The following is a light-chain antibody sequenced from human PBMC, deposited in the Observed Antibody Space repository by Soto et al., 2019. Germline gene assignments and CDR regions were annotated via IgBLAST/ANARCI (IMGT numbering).Light chain of an antibody. J-gene: IGLJ2*01. CDR2: TDD. V-gene: IGLV1-44*01. Sequence: QSVLTQPPSASGTPGQRVVISCSGSHSNVGVNAISWYQHLPGTAPRLLLHTDDQRPSGIPDRFSGSHSGTSASLAISRLQSADEGHYYCASWDDDLNGPIFGGGTKLTVL. CDR1: HSNVGVNA. CDR3: ASWDDDLNGPI.